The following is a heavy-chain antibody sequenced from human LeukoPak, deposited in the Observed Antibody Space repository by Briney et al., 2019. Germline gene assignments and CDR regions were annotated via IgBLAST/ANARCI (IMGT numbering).Heavy chain of an antibody. CDR3: SRDSYGYRPHSGFDV. D-gene: IGHD5-24*01. Sequence: GGSLRLSCAASGLVFGDYSMSWFRQAPAKGLEWVGFIAGKTNAGTIDYATSVKGRFTISRDDPKSIAYLQMNSLRTEDTAVYYCSRDSYGYRPHSGFDVWGQGTTVIVSS. V-gene: IGHV3-49*03. J-gene: IGHJ6*02. CDR2: IAGKTNAGTI. CDR1: GLVFGDYS.